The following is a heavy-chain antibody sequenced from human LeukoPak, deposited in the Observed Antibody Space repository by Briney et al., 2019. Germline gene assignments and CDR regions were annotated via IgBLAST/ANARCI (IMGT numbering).Heavy chain of an antibody. V-gene: IGHV3-7*01. Sequence: PGGSLRLSCAASGFTFSSYWMSWVRQAPGKGLEWVANIKQDGSEKYYVDSVKGRLTISRDNAKNSLYLQMNSLRAEDTAVYYCAREGRYNWNYGPFLIDYWGQGTLVTVSS. CDR2: IKQDGSEK. D-gene: IGHD1-7*01. CDR1: GFTFSSYW. CDR3: AREGRYNWNYGPFLIDY. J-gene: IGHJ4*02.